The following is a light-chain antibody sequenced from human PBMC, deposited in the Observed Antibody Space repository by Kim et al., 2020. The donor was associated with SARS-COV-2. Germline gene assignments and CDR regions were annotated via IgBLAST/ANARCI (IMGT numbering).Light chain of an antibody. CDR1: ALPKQY. J-gene: IGLJ2*01. CDR3: QSADSSGTYVV. V-gene: IGLV3-25*03. CDR2: KDS. Sequence: PGQTARITCSGDALPKQYAYWYQQKPGQTPVLVIYKDSERPSGIPERFSGSSSGTTVTLTISGVQAEDEADYYCQSADSSGTYVVFGGGTQLTVL.